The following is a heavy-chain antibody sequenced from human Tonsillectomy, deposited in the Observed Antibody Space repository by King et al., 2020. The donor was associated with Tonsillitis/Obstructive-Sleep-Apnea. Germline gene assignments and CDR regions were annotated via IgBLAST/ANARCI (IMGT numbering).Heavy chain of an antibody. J-gene: IGHJ5*02. D-gene: IGHD1-26*01. CDR3: ARSRSYGQRRATNWFDP. Sequence: VQLVASGCGFVPPGGSLRLSCAASGFTFSSYWMHWVRQAPGKGLVWVSRINSDGSRTSYADSVKGRFTISSDNAKNQLYLQMNSLRAEDTTVYYCARSRSYGQRRATNWFDPWGQGTLVTVSS. V-gene: IGHV3-74*01. CDR1: GFTFSSYW. CDR2: INSDGSRT.